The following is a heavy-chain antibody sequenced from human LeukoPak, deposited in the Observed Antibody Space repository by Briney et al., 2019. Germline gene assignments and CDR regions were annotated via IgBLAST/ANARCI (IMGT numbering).Heavy chain of an antibody. Sequence: SETLSLTCTVSGGSISSHFWGCIRQAPRKGLEWIGSIYYSGSTFYNPSLKSRVTMSVDTSKNQFSLRLRSVTAADTALYYCVRMGNRASGVGPWGQGTLVTVSS. D-gene: IGHD1-26*01. CDR3: VRMGNRASGVGP. V-gene: IGHV4-39*01. CDR1: GGSISSHF. J-gene: IGHJ5*02. CDR2: IYYSGST.